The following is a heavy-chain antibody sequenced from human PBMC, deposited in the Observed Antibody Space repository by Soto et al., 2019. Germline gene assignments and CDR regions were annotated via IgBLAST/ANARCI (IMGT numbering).Heavy chain of an antibody. D-gene: IGHD4-17*01. CDR3: ARQVTKGNFDY. Sequence: SETLSLTCTVSGGSISSYYWSWIRQPPGKGLEWIGYIYYSGSTNYNPSLKSRVTISVDTSKNQFSLKLSSVTAADTAVYYCARQVTKGNFDYWGQGILVTVAS. J-gene: IGHJ4*02. CDR1: GGSISSYY. CDR2: IYYSGST. V-gene: IGHV4-59*08.